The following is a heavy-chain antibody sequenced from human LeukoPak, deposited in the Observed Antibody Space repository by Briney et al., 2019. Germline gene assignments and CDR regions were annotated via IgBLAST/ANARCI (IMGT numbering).Heavy chain of an antibody. V-gene: IGHV3-21*01. CDR2: ISDNGRHI. D-gene: IGHD3-10*01. CDR1: GFTFSTYS. Sequence: PGRSLRLSCAASGFTFSTYSMNWVRQAPGKGLEWVSSISDNGRHIYYIESVKGRFTISRDNAKNSVYLQMNSLRAEDTAVYYCASRTNSGPPFWGQGTLVTVSS. J-gene: IGHJ1*01. CDR3: ASRTNSGPPF.